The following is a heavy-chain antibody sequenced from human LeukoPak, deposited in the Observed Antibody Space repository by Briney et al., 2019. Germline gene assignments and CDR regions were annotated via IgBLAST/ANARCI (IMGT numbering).Heavy chain of an antibody. CDR2: ISAYNGNT. J-gene: IGHJ6*02. CDR3: ARAIAVAENYYYYYYGMDV. Sequence: ASVKVSCKASGYTFTSYGISWVRQAPGQGLEWMGWISAYNGNTNYAQKLQGRVTMTTDTSTSTAYMELRSLRSDDTAVYYCARAIAVAENYYYYYYGMDVWGQGTTVTVSS. V-gene: IGHV1-18*01. CDR1: GYTFTSYG. D-gene: IGHD6-19*01.